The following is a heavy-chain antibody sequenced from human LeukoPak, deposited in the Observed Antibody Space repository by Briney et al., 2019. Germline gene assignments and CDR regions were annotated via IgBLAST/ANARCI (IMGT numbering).Heavy chain of an antibody. CDR2: MNPNSGNT. CDR3: ARLGGFCSSTSCLTDDY. J-gene: IGHJ4*02. D-gene: IGHD2-2*01. Sequence: ASVKVSCKASGYTFTSYDINWVRQATGQGLEWVRWMNPNSGNTGYAQKFQGRVTITRNTSISTAYMELSSLRSEDTAVYYCARLGGFCSSTSCLTDDYWGQGTLATVSS. CDR1: GYTFTSYD. V-gene: IGHV1-8*03.